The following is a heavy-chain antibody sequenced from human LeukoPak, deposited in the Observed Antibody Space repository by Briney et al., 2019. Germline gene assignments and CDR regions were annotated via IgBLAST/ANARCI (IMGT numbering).Heavy chain of an antibody. D-gene: IGHD3-10*01. CDR1: GFTFSGSA. CDR2: IRSKANSYAT. Sequence: GGSLRLSCAASGFTFSGSAMHWVRQASGKGLEWVGRIRSKANSYATAYAASVKGRFTISRDDSKNTAYLQMNSLKTEDTAVYYCTREGITMVRGVNYYYYGMDVWGQGTTVTVSS. V-gene: IGHV3-73*01. CDR3: TREGITMVRGVNYYYYGMDV. J-gene: IGHJ6*02.